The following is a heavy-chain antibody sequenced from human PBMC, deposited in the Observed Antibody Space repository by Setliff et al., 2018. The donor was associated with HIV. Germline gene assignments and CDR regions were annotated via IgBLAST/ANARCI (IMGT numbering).Heavy chain of an antibody. D-gene: IGHD1-1*01. CDR1: GFTFSSYE. J-gene: IGHJ4*02. CDR2: ISSSGSTR. V-gene: IGHV3-48*03. CDR3: ARDLDYYFDY. Sequence: GGSLRLSCAASGFTFSSYEMNWVRQAPGKGLEWVSYISSSGSTRYYAVSVKGRFTISRDNAKNSLSLQMNSLRAEDTAVYYCARDLDYYFDYWGQGTLVTVSS.